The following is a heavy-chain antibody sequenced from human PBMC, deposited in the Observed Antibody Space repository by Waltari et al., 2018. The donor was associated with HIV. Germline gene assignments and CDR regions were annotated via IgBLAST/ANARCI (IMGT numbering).Heavy chain of an antibody. V-gene: IGHV1-8*01. J-gene: IGHJ4*02. CDR2: MNPDSGNT. CDR1: DYRFTEYD. CDR3: ARAVYGSGLNFLDY. D-gene: IGHD3-10*01. Sequence: QEQLVQSGAEVKKPGASVKVSCKAPDYRFTEYDLNWVRQAPGQGLEWMGRMNPDSGNTEYAQKFQGRVTMTRDTSTSTAYMELSSLRSDDTAVYYCARAVYGSGLNFLDYWGQGTLVSVSS.